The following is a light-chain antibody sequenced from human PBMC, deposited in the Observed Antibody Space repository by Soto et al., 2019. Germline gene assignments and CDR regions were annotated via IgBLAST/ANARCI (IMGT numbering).Light chain of an antibody. V-gene: IGKV3-20*01. CDR1: QTVIHNY. CDR3: QQYGSLLT. J-gene: IGKJ4*01. CDR2: GAS. Sequence: EIVLTQSPGTLSLSPGERATVSCMASQTVIHNYLAWYQQKPGQAPRLLIYGASSRATGIPDRFSGSGSGTDFTLTISRLEPEDFAVYYCQQYGSLLTFGGGTKV.